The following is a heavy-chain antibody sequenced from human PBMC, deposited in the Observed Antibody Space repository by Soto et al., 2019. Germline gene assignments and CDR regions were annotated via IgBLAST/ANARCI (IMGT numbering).Heavy chain of an antibody. CDR1: GGSFSGYY. CDR2: INHSGST. Sequence: SETLSLTCAVYGGSFSGYYWSWIRQPPGKGLEWIGGINHSGSTNYNPSLKSRVTISVDTSKNQFSLKLSSVTAADTAVYYCARARDVIAAVDVWGQGTLVTV. J-gene: IGHJ4*02. D-gene: IGHD6-13*01. CDR3: ARARDVIAAVDV. V-gene: IGHV4-34*01.